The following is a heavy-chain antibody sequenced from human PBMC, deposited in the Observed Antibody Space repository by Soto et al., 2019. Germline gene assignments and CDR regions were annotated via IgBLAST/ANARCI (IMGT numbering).Heavy chain of an antibody. V-gene: IGHV1-18*01. Sequence: QVQLVQSGAEVKKPGASVKVSCKASGYTFTSYGISWVRQAPGQGLEWMGWISADNGNTNYAQKLQGRVTMTKDTSTSTAYMELRSLRSDDTAVYYCARDWYCSGGRCYNCFDPWGQGNLVTVSS. J-gene: IGHJ5*02. CDR1: GYTFTSYG. CDR2: ISADNGNT. CDR3: ARDWYCSGGRCYNCFDP. D-gene: IGHD2-15*01.